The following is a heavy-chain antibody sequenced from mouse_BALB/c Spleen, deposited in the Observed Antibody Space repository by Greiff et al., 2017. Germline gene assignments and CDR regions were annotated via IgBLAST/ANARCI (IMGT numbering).Heavy chain of an antibody. Sequence: EVQLQQSGPGLVKPSQSLSLTCTVTGYSITSDYAWNWIRQFPGNKLEWMGYISYSGSTSYNPSLKSRISITRDTSKNQFFLQLNSVTTEDTATYYCARWDGAYWGQGTLVTVSA. CDR3: ARWDGAY. V-gene: IGHV3-2*02. J-gene: IGHJ3*01. CDR1: GYSITSDYA. CDR2: ISYSGST. D-gene: IGHD2-3*01.